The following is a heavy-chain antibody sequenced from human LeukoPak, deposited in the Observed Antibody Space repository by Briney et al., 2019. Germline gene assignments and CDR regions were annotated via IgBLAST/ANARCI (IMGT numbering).Heavy chain of an antibody. V-gene: IGHV1-18*04. CDR1: GYTFTTNG. CDR3: ARLRGGIYSSRDAFDI. Sequence: ASVNVSCRASGYTFTTNGISWVRQAPGQGLEGMAWISPDNGDTKYAQEFQGRLTVTTDTSTSTAYMELRSLRSDDTAVYYCARLRGGIYSSRDAFDIWGQGTMVTVSS. D-gene: IGHD6-19*01. CDR2: ISPDNGDT. J-gene: IGHJ3*02.